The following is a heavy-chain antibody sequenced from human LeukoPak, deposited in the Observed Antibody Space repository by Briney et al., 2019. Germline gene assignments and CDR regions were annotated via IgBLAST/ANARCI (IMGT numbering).Heavy chain of an antibody. CDR1: GGSISSSSYY. D-gene: IGHD3-22*01. Sequence: PSETLSLTCTVSGGSISSSSYYWGWIRQPPGKGLEWIGSIYYSGSTYYNPSLKSRVTISVETSKNQFSLNLNSVTAADTAVYYCARATHRAVVISTKYYYYMDVWGRGTTVTVSS. V-gene: IGHV4-39*07. CDR3: ARATHRAVVISTKYYYYMDV. J-gene: IGHJ6*03. CDR2: IYYSGST.